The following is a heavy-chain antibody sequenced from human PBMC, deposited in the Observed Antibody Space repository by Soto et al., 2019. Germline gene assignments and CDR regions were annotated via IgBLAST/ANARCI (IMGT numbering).Heavy chain of an antibody. CDR2: INPSGSST. CDR3: ARGYNYYGLDV. V-gene: IGHV1-46*01. J-gene: IGHJ6*02. CDR1: GYTFTSYY. Sequence: QVQLVQSGAEVKKPGASVKISCKASGYTFTSYYMHWVRQAPGQGLEWMGIINPSGSSTNFAQKFQGRLTMIXXTSTSTLYMELSSLRSEDTAVYYCARGYNYYGLDVWGQGTTVTVSS.